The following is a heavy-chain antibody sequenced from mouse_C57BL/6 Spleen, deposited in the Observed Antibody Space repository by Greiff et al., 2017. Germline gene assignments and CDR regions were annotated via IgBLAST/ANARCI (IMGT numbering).Heavy chain of an antibody. CDR1: GYTFTSYG. Sequence: VQLQQSGAELARPGASVKLSCKASGYTFTSYGISWVKQRTGQGLEWIGEIYPRSGNTYYNEKFKGKATLTADKSSSTAYMELRSLTSEDSAVYFCARLGTTVRGYFDVWGTGTTVTVSS. CDR2: IYPRSGNT. D-gene: IGHD1-1*01. V-gene: IGHV1-81*01. CDR3: ARLGTTVRGYFDV. J-gene: IGHJ1*03.